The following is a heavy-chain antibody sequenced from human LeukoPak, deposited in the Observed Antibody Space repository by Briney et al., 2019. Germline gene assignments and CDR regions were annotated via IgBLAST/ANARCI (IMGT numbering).Heavy chain of an antibody. CDR3: ARDSNRGSSYYDFMEV. D-gene: IGHD3-10*01. V-gene: IGHV4-4*07. CDR2: IHFSGNT. CDR1: GGATSTYQ. Sequence: SETLSLTCTVSGGATSTYQWTWVRQPAGKGLEWIGHIHFSGNTNYNPSLRSRVTMSLDTSKSQFSLNLTSVTAADTAVYYCARDSNRGSSYYDFMEVWGKGTTVIVSS. J-gene: IGHJ6*03.